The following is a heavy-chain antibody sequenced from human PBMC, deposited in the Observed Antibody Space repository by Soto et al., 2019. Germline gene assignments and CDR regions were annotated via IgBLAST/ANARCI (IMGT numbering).Heavy chain of an antibody. CDR2: IYYSGST. D-gene: IGHD2-2*01. J-gene: IGHJ5*02. V-gene: IGHV4-31*11. CDR1: GGYISSGGYS. CDR3: ARVNIVLVPAARPHWFDP. Sequence: SETLCLTWAVSGGYISSGGYSWSRIRKPPGKGLEWIGYIYYSGSTYYNPSLKSRVTISVDTSKNQFSLKLSSVTAADTAVYYCARVNIVLVPAARPHWFDPWGQGTLVTVSS.